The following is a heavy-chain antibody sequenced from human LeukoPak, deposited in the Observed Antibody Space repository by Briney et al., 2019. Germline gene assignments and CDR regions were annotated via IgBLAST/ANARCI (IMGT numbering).Heavy chain of an antibody. J-gene: IGHJ3*02. CDR2: IYSGGST. CDR3: AKAGSGSLDAFDI. Sequence: GGSLRLSCAASGFTVSSNYMSWVRQAPGKGLEWVSVIYSGGSTHYADSVKGRFTISRDNSKNTLYLQMNSLRAEDTAVYYCAKAGSGSLDAFDIWGQGTMVTVSS. CDR1: GFTVSSNY. V-gene: IGHV3-53*01. D-gene: IGHD3-10*01.